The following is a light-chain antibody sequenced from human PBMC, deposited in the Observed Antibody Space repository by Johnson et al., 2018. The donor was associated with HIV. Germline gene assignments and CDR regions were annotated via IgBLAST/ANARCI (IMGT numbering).Light chain of an antibody. J-gene: IGLJ1*01. CDR3: GTWDTSLSAGGV. CDR2: ENN. CDR1: SSNIGNNY. V-gene: IGLV1-51*02. Sequence: QSVLTQPPSVSAAPGQKVTISCSGSSSNIGNNYVSWYQQLPGTAPKLLIYENNKRPPGIPDRFSGSKSGTSAALGITALQPGGEADYYCGTWDTSLSAGGVFGSGTKVTVL.